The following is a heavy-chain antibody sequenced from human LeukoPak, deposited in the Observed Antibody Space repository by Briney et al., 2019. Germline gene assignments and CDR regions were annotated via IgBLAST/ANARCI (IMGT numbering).Heavy chain of an antibody. CDR1: GYTFTGYY. CDR3: AREASQRDSGYDYEDGFDY. CDR2: INPNSGGT. J-gene: IGHJ4*02. Sequence: ASVKVSCKASGYTFTGYYMHWVRQAPGQGLEWMGWINPNSGGTNYAQKFQGWVTMTRDTSISTAYMELSRLRSDDTAVYYCAREASQRDSGYDYEDGFDYWGQGTLVTVSS. V-gene: IGHV1-2*04. D-gene: IGHD5-12*01.